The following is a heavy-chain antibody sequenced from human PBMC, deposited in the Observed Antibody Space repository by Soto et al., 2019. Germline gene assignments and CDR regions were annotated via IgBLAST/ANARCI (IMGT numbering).Heavy chain of an antibody. CDR2: INIDGSTT. Sequence: EVQLVESGGVSVQPGGSLRLSCAASGFSLSNYWMHWVRQAPGKGLVWVSRINIDGSTTTYADSVKGRFTISRDNAKNILYLQMNSLRDEDTAVYYCVRIRRGDGYTFGYWCQGTLVTVSS. CDR3: VRIRRGDGYTFGY. V-gene: IGHV3-74*01. J-gene: IGHJ4*02. D-gene: IGHD5-12*01. CDR1: GFSLSNYW.